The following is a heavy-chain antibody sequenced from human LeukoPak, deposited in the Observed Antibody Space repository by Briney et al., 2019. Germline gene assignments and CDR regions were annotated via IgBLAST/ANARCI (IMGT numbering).Heavy chain of an antibody. V-gene: IGHV3-21*01. CDR1: GFTFSSYN. J-gene: IGHJ4*02. Sequence: GGSLRLSCAASGFTFSSYNMNWVRQAPGKGLEWVSSISSSSSYIYYADSVKGRFTISRDNAKNSLYLQMNSLRVEDTAVYYCARDAVVVTAIVNYFDYWGQGTLLTVSS. CDR3: ARDAVVVTAIVNYFDY. CDR2: ISSSSSYI. D-gene: IGHD2-21*02.